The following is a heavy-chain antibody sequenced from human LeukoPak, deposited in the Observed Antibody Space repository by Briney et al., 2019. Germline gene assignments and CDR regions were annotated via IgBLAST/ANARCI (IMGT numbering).Heavy chain of an antibody. D-gene: IGHD1-1*01. V-gene: IGHV1-58*01. Sequence: SVKVSCKASGFTFTSSAVQWVRQARGQGLGWIGWMVVGSGNTNYAQKFQERVTINRDMSTSTAYMELNSLRSEDTAVYYCATDDVTTGTKTALGYWGQGTLVTVSS. CDR1: GFTFTSSA. CDR3: ATDDVTTGTKTALGY. J-gene: IGHJ4*02. CDR2: MVVGSGNT.